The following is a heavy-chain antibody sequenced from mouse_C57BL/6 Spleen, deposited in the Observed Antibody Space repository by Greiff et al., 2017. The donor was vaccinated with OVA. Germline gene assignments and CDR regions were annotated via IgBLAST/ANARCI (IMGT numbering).Heavy chain of an antibody. D-gene: IGHD2-3*01. CDR3: AYRLLPDYAMDY. Sequence: VQVVESGAELVRPGTSVKVSCKASGYAFTNYLIEWVKQRPGQGLEWIGVINPGSGGTNYNEKFKGKATLTADKSSSTAYMQLSSLTSEDSAVYFCAYRLLPDYAMDYWGQGTSVTVSS. CDR1: GYAFTNYL. V-gene: IGHV1-54*01. J-gene: IGHJ4*01. CDR2: INPGSGGT.